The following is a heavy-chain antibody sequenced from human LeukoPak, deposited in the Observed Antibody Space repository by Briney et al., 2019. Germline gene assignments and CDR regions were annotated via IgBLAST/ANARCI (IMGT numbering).Heavy chain of an antibody. D-gene: IGHD3-16*02. Sequence: SETLSLTCTVSGGSISSYYWGWIRQPPGKGLEWIGSIYYSGSTYYNPSLKSRVTISVDTSKNQFSLKLSSVTAADTAVYYCARHEEMITFGGVIASYYFDYWGQGTLVTVSS. CDR3: ARHEEMITFGGVIASYYFDY. CDR2: IYYSGST. J-gene: IGHJ4*02. CDR1: GGSISSYY. V-gene: IGHV4-39*01.